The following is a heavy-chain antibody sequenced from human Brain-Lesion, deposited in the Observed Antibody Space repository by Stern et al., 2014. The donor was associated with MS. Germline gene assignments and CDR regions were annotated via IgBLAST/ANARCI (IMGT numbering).Heavy chain of an antibody. CDR1: GYSITSVAFH. CDR2: MYYGGSP. Sequence: QVQLQESGSGLVKPSQTLSLTCRVSGYSITSVAFHWTWIRQAPGKDLERIGDMYYGGSPPYNPSLRSGVHISDDTTKTQFLPLLNSVTAADTAVYYCARGRSRVHPPLDPWGQGTLVTVSS. CDR3: ARGRSRVHPPLDP. D-gene: IGHD2-2*01. V-gene: IGHV4-30-4*08. J-gene: IGHJ5*02.